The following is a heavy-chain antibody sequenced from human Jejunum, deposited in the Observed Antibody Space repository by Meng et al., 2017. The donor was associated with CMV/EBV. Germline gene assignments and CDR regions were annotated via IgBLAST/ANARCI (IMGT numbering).Heavy chain of an antibody. CDR1: FTFSSYW. V-gene: IGHV3-7*01. Sequence: FTFSSYWMNWVRQAPGKGLEWVANIKQDGGETYYVDSVKGRFTISRDNAKNSLYLQMNSLRAEDSAVYYCTRDLNWGNSSPYYFAYWGQGTLVTVSS. CDR2: IKQDGGET. D-gene: IGHD7-27*01. J-gene: IGHJ4*02. CDR3: TRDLNWGNSSPYYFAY.